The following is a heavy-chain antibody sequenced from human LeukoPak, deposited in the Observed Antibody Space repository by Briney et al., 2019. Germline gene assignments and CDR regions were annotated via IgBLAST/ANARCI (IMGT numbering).Heavy chain of an antibody. CDR1: GFTFSAYS. CDR3: AELGITMIGGV. J-gene: IGHJ6*04. CDR2: ISTSSSYI. V-gene: IGHV3-21*01. Sequence: GGSLRLSCAASGFTFSAYSMNWVRQAPGKGLEWVSSISTSSSYIYYADSVKGRFTISRDNAKNSLYLQMNSLRAEDTAVYYCAELGITMIGGVWGKGTTVTISS. D-gene: IGHD3-10*02.